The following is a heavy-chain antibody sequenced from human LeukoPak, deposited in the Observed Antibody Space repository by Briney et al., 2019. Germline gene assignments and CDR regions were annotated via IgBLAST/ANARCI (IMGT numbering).Heavy chain of an antibody. CDR1: GGSISSSSYY. V-gene: IGHV4-39*07. CDR3: AGEGDYYYGMDV. CDR2: IYYSGST. Sequence: SETLSLTCTVSGGSISSSSYYWGWIRQPPGKGLEWIGSIYYSGSTYYNPSLKSRVTISVDTSKNQFSLKLSSVTAADTAVYYCAGEGDYYYGMDVWGQGTTVTVSS. J-gene: IGHJ6*02.